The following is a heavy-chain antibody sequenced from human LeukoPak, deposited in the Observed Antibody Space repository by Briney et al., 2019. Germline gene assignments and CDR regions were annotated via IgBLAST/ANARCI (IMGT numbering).Heavy chain of an antibody. V-gene: IGHV4-38-2*01. Sequence: SETLSLTCAVSGYSISSGYYWGWIRQPPGKGLEWIGSIYHSGSTYYNPSLKSRVTISVDTSKNQFSMKLSSVTAAHTAVYYCASGGSGAFDIWGQGTMVTVSS. CDR1: GYSISSGYY. D-gene: IGHD3-10*01. J-gene: IGHJ3*02. CDR3: ASGGSGAFDI. CDR2: IYHSGST.